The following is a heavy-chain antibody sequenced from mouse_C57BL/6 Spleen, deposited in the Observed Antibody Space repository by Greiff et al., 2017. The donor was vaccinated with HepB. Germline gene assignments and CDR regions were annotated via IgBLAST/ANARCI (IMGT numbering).Heavy chain of an antibody. V-gene: IGHV5-17*01. Sequence: EVQGVESGGGLVKPGGSLKLSCAASGFTFSDYGMHWVRQAPEKGLEWVAYISSGSSTIYYADTVKGRVTISRDNAKNTLFLQMTRLRSEDTAMYYCARPDYYGSSPFDYWGQGTTLTVSS. CDR1: GFTFSDYG. D-gene: IGHD1-1*01. CDR2: ISSGSSTI. J-gene: IGHJ2*01. CDR3: ARPDYYGSSPFDY.